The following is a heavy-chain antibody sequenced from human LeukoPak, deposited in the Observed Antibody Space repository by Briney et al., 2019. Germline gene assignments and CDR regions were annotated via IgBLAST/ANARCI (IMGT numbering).Heavy chain of an antibody. J-gene: IGHJ6*03. D-gene: IGHD3-3*01. Sequence: SETLSLTCSVSGDSISLSFYYWGWIRQPPGKALEWIGSVYYSGTTSYNPSLKSRVTISVDTSKNQFSLKLSSVTAADTAVYYCARGAYDFWSGYYYPGYYYYMDVWGKGTTVTVSS. CDR2: VYYSGTT. V-gene: IGHV4-39*07. CDR3: ARGAYDFWSGYYYPGYYYYMDV. CDR1: GDSISLSFYY.